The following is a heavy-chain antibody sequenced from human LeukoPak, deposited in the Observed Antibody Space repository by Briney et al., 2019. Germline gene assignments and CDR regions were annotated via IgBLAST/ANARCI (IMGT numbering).Heavy chain of an antibody. J-gene: IGHJ5*02. Sequence: SETLSLTCAVYGGSFSGYYWSWIRQPPGKGLEWIGEINHSGSTNYNPSLKSRVTISVDTSKNQFSLKLSSVTAADTAVYYCARSWFGELSWFDPWGQGTLVTVSS. D-gene: IGHD3-10*01. CDR1: GGSFSGYY. CDR2: INHSGST. V-gene: IGHV4-34*01. CDR3: ARSWFGELSWFDP.